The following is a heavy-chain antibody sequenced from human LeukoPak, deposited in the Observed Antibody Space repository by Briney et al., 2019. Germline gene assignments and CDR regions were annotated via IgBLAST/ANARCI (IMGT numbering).Heavy chain of an antibody. CDR2: INPNSGGT. Sequence: ASVKVSCKASGYTFTSYGISWVRQAPGQGLEWMGWINPNSGGTNYAQKFQGRVTMTRDTSISTAYMELSRLRSDDTAVYYCARLLLRFLDYWGQGTLVTVSS. J-gene: IGHJ4*02. V-gene: IGHV1-2*02. D-gene: IGHD3-3*01. CDR1: GYTFTSYG. CDR3: ARLLLRFLDY.